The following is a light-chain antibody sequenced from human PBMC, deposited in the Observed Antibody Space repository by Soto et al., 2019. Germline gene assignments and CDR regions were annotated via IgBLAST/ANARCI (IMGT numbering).Light chain of an antibody. CDR1: SSDVGGYNY. CDR2: DVS. V-gene: IGLV2-14*01. J-gene: IGLJ1*01. Sequence: QSALTQPASVSGSPGQSITISCTGTSSDVGGYNYVSWYQQLPGKAPKLIIYDVSNRPSGVSNRFSGSKSGNTASLTISGLQAEDEADYYCSSYTSSSTLAFGTGTKVTVL. CDR3: SSYTSSSTLA.